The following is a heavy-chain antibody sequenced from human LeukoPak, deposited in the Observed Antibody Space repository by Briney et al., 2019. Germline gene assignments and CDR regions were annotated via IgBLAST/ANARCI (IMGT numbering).Heavy chain of an antibody. CDR1: GFTFSSYG. D-gene: IGHD1-20*01. V-gene: IGHV3-30*18. CDR3: AKGGGITGTTQPDY. CDR2: ISYDGSNK. J-gene: IGHJ4*02. Sequence: PGRSLRLSCAASGFTFSSYGMHWVRQAPGKGLEWVAVISYDGSNKYYADSVKGRFTISRDNSKNTLYLQMNSLRAEDTAVYYCAKGGGITGTTQPDYWGQGTLVTVSS.